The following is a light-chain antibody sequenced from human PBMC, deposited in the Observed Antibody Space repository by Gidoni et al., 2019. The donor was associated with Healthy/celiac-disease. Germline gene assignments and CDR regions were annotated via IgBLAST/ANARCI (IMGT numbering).Light chain of an antibody. CDR3: QQSYSTPYT. CDR2: AAS. Sequence: DFQMTQSPSSLSASVGVRVTITCWASQSISSYLNWYQQKPGKAPKMLIYAASSLQIGVPSKFSGSGSGTNFTITISSRQPAEFATVYYQQSYSTPYTFGQGTKLEIK. J-gene: IGKJ2*01. V-gene: IGKV1-39*01. CDR1: QSISSY.